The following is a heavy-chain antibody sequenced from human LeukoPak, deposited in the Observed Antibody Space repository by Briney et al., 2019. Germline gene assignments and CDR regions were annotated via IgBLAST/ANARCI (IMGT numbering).Heavy chain of an antibody. CDR3: ARARYSYTGVVDY. D-gene: IGHD5-18*01. V-gene: IGHV3-74*01. CDR1: GFTFSSIW. J-gene: IGHJ4*02. CDR2: INSDGSST. Sequence: GGSLRLSCAAPGFTFSSIWMNWVRQAPGKGLVWVSRINSDGSSTNYADSVKGRFTISRDNAKNTLYLQMNSLRAEDTAVYYCARARYSYTGVVDYWGQGTLVTVSS.